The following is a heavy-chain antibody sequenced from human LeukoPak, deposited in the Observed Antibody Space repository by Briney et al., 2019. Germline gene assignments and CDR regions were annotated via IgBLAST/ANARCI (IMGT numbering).Heavy chain of an antibody. J-gene: IGHJ4*02. CDR2: INGGNGDA. V-gene: IGHV1-3*01. Sequence: ASVKVSCKTSGYTFTSYGMHWVRQAPGQRLEWMGWINGGNGDAKYSQKLQGRVTMTTDTSTSTAYMELRSLRSDDTAVYYCASWDYYDSSGYVTWGQGTLVTVSS. CDR3: ASWDYYDSSGYVT. CDR1: GYTFTSYG. D-gene: IGHD3-22*01.